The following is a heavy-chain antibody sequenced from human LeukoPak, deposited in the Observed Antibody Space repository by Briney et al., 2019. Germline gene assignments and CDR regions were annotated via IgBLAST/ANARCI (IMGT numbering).Heavy chain of an antibody. J-gene: IGHJ4*02. CDR1: GFTFDDYA. V-gene: IGHV3-9*01. Sequence: PGGSLRLSCAASGFTFDDYAMHWVRQAPGKGLEWVSGISWNSGSIGYADSVKGRFTISRDNAKNSLYLQMNSLRAEDTALYYCAKIGITAAAAPVDWGQGTLVTVSS. CDR2: ISWNSGSI. D-gene: IGHD6-13*01. CDR3: AKIGITAAAAPVD.